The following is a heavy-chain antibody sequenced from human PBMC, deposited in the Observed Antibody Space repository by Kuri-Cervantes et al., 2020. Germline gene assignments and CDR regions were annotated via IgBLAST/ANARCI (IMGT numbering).Heavy chain of an antibody. D-gene: IGHD3-22*01. Sequence: LSLTCAASGFTFSSYGMHWVRQAPGKGLEWVAVISYDGSNKYYADSVKGRFTISRDNSKNTLYLQMNSLRAEDTAVYYCAKDQGYYDSSGYFDYWGQGTLVTVSS. V-gene: IGHV3-30*18. CDR2: ISYDGSNK. J-gene: IGHJ4*02. CDR1: GFTFSSYG. CDR3: AKDQGYYDSSGYFDY.